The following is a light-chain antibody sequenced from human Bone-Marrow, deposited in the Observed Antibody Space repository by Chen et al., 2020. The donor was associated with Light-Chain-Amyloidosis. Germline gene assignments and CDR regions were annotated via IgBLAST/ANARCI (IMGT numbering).Light chain of an antibody. CDR2: EDD. J-gene: IGLJ3*02. Sequence: NLMLTQPHSVSESPGKTVIISCTRSSGSIATNYVQWYQQRPGSSPTTVLYEDDQRPSGAPDRFSGSIDRSSNAASLTISGQKTEDEADYYCQSYQGSSQGVFGGGTKLTVL. V-gene: IGLV6-57*01. CDR3: QSYQGSSQGV. CDR1: SGSIATNY.